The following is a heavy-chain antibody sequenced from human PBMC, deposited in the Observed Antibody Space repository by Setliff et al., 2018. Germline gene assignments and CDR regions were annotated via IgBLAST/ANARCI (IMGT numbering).Heavy chain of an antibody. CDR1: GFNFISFG. J-gene: IGHJ4*02. CDR3: ARERRGGHFDY. CDR2: ISPYSGES. Sequence: ASVKVSCKTSGFNFISFGFSWVRQAPGQGLEWMAWISPYSGESNYAPKFQDRLTVTADTSTKTTYMELRSLTSDDTAVYFCARERRGGHFDYWGQGTLVTVSS. V-gene: IGHV1-18*01.